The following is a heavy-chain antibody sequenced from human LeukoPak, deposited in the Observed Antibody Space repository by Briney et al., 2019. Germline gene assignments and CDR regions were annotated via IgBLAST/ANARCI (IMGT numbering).Heavy chain of an antibody. J-gene: IGHJ4*02. CDR3: VRVKGGWLGEKTYDY. D-gene: IGHD5-24*01. Sequence: PGGSLRLSCGASGFTFSDYYTSWIRQTPGKGLEWLAYISSSGSSIDYADSVKGRFTVSRDNGKNSLFLQMNGLRAEDTAIYYCVRVKGGWLGEKTYDYLGQGTLVTVSP. CDR1: GFTFSDYY. V-gene: IGHV3-11*01. CDR2: ISSSGSSI.